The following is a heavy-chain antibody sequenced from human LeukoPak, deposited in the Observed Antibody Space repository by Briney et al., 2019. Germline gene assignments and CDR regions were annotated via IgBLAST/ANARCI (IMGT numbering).Heavy chain of an antibody. J-gene: IGHJ4*02. CDR1: GFTFSSYA. D-gene: IGHD2-2*01. Sequence: GGSLRLSCAASGFTFSSYAMSWVRQAPGKGLEWVSAISGSGGSTYYADSVKGRFTISRDNSKNTLYLQMNSLRAEDTDVYYCAKLGYQLLSYFDYWGQGTLVTVSS. V-gene: IGHV3-23*01. CDR3: AKLGYQLLSYFDY. CDR2: ISGSGGST.